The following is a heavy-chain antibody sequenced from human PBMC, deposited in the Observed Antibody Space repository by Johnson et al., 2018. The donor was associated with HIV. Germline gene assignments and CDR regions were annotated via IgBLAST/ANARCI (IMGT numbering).Heavy chain of an antibody. CDR3: ARDYPYDRSPRGAFDI. CDR1: GFTFSSYA. J-gene: IGHJ3*02. CDR2: ISYDGNNK. V-gene: IGHV3-30-3*01. D-gene: IGHD3-22*01. Sequence: QVQLVESGGGVVQPGGCLRLSCVASGFTFSSYAMHWVRQAPGKGLEWMALISYDGNNKHYADSVQGRFTISRDSSKNTLYLQMNSLRAEDKAVYFCARDYPYDRSPRGAFDIWGQGTMVTVSS.